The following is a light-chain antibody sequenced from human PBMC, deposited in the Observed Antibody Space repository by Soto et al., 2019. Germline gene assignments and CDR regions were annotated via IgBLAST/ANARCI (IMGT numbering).Light chain of an antibody. V-gene: IGKV3-11*01. CDR2: DAS. J-gene: IGKJ1*01. Sequence: EIVLTQSPATLSLSPGERATLSCRASQSVSSYLAWYQQKPGQAPRLLIYDASNRATGIPARFSGSGSGTDFTLNLSSLEPEDVAGYYCQQRSNWHPWTCGQGTKGVIK. CDR1: QSVSSY. CDR3: QQRSNWHPWT.